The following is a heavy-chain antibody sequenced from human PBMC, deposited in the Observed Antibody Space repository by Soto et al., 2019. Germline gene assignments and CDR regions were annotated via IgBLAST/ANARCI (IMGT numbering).Heavy chain of an antibody. V-gene: IGHV1-8*01. D-gene: IGHD3-3*01. CDR1: GYTFTSYD. J-gene: IGHJ6*02. Sequence: ASVKVSCKASGYTFTSYDINWVRQATGQGLEWMGWMNPNSGNTGYAQKFQGRVTMTRNTSISTAYMELSSLRSEDTAVYYCARPRTPTDFWSGCFREYGMDVWGQGTTVTVSS. CDR2: MNPNSGNT. CDR3: ARPRTPTDFWSGCFREYGMDV.